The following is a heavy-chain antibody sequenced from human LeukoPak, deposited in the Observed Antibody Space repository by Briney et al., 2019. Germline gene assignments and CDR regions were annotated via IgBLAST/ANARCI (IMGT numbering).Heavy chain of an antibody. CDR2: IYSGGST. D-gene: IGHD1-26*01. V-gene: IGHV3-53*01. Sequence: PGGSLRLSCAASGFTFSSNYMTWVRQAPGKRLEWVSVIYSGGSTYYADSVKGRFTISRDNSKNTLYLQMNSLRAEDTAVYYCAREMAFGVGATVVDYFDYWGQGTLVTVSS. CDR3: AREMAFGVGATVVDYFDY. CDR1: GFTFSSNY. J-gene: IGHJ4*02.